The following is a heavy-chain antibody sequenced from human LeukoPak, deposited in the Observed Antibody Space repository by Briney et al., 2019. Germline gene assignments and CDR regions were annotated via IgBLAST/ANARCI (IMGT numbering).Heavy chain of an antibody. J-gene: IGHJ4*02. V-gene: IGHV4-39*07. CDR2: IHYSGST. CDR1: GGSISSSGYF. CDR3: ASLRRPYYYGSGSFYFDY. D-gene: IGHD3-10*01. Sequence: SETLSLTCTVSGGSISSSGYFWGWIRQPPGKGLAWIGSIHYSGSTYYDPSLKSRVTISVDTSKNQFSLKLSSVTAADTAVYYYASLRRPYYYGSGSFYFDYWGQGTLVTVSS.